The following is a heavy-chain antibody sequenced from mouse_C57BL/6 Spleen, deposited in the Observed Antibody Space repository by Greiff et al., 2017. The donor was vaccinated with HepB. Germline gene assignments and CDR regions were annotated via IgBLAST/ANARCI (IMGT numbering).Heavy chain of an antibody. V-gene: IGHV14-2*01. CDR2: IDPEDGET. D-gene: IGHD2-1*01. J-gene: IGHJ2*01. CDR1: GFNIKDYY. CDR3: ASYGNFDY. Sequence: EVQLQQSGAELVKPGASVKLSCTASGFNIKDYYMHWVKQRTEQGLEWIGRIDPEDGETKYAQKFQGKATITADTSSNTAYLQLSSLTSEDTAVYYCASYGNFDYWGQGTTLTVSS.